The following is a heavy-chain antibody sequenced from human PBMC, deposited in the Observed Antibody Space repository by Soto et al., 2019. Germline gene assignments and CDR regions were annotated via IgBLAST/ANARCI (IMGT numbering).Heavy chain of an antibody. D-gene: IGHD2-15*01. J-gene: IGHJ5*02. CDR2: IKQDGSQK. CDR1: GFSFSSYW. Sequence: GSLRLSCAASGFSFSSYWMSWVRQAPGKGLQWVANIKQDGSQKYYVDSVKGRFTIYRDNAKNSLYLQMNSLRAEDTAIYHCARPYCSGGSCYNWFDPWGQGTLVTVSS. CDR3: ARPYCSGGSCYNWFDP. V-gene: IGHV3-7*03.